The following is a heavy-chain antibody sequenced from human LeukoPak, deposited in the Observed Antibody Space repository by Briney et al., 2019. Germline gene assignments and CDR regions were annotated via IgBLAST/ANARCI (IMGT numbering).Heavy chain of an antibody. Sequence: GGSLRLSCAASGFTFSSYAMSWVRQAPGKGLEWVSGISGSGGSTYYADSVKGRFTFSRDNSKNTLYLQMNSLRAEDTAVYYCAKARSSSYYHGMDVWGQGTTVTVSS. D-gene: IGHD6-13*01. CDR1: GFTFSSYA. CDR2: ISGSGGST. J-gene: IGHJ6*02. V-gene: IGHV3-23*01. CDR3: AKARSSSYYHGMDV.